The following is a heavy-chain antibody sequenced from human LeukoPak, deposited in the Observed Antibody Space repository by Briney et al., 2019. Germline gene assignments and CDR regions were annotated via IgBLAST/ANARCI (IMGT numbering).Heavy chain of an antibody. CDR2: IYYSGST. D-gene: IGHD6-19*01. CDR3: AGGRSSGWYIY. Sequence: PSETLSLTCTVSGGSISSYYWSWIRQPPGKGLEWIGYIYYSGSTNYNPSLKSRVTISVDTSQNQFSLKLSSVTAADTAVYYCAGGRSSGWYIYWGQGTLVTVSS. J-gene: IGHJ4*02. CDR1: GGSISSYY. V-gene: IGHV4-59*01.